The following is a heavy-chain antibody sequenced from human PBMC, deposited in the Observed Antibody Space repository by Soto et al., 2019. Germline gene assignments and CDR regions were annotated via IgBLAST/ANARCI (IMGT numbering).Heavy chain of an antibody. V-gene: IGHV1-18*01. D-gene: IGHD2-8*01. CDR2: ISAYNGNT. CDR3: ARVTPRVIGYCTNGVCPSGYGMDV. Sequence: ASVKVSCKASGYTFTSYGISWVRQAPGQGLEWMGWISAYNGNTNYAQKLQGRVTMTTDTSTSTAYMELSSLRSEDTAVYYCARVTPRVIGYCTNGVCPSGYGMDVWGQGTTVTVSS. J-gene: IGHJ6*02. CDR1: GYTFTSYG.